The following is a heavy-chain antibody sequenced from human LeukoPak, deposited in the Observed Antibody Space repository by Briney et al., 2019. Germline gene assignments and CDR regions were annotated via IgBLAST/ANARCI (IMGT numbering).Heavy chain of an antibody. CDR3: AAWTDRGYSY. J-gene: IGHJ4*02. V-gene: IGHV3-7*01. CDR2: INPDGDGM. Sequence: GGSLRLSGTASGFTFSRSWMNRIRQAPGKGLEWVANINPDGDGMRFVDSVKGRFTMSRDNAQSSLHLQMNSLRVEDTAFYYCAAWTDRGYSYWGQGVLVTVSS. CDR1: GFTFSRSW. D-gene: IGHD5-12*01.